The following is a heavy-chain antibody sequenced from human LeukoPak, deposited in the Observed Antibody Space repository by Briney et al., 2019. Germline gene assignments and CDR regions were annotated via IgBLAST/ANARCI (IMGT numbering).Heavy chain of an antibody. V-gene: IGHV4-31*03. CDR1: GGSISSGGYY. D-gene: IGHD3-10*01. J-gene: IGHJ4*02. Sequence: SQTLSLTCTVSGGSISSGGYYWSWIRQHPGKGLEWIGYIYYSGSTYYNPSLKSRVTISVDTSKNHFSLKLSSVTAADTAVYYCARVAMVWGVIRGGLCFDYWGQGTLVTASS. CDR3: ARVAMVWGVIRGGLCFDY. CDR2: IYYSGST.